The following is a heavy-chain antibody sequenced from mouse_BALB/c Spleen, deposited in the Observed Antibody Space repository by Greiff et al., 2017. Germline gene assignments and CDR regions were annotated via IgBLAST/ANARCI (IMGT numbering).Heavy chain of an antibody. Sequence: QVQLQQSGAELVRPGVSVKISCKGSGYTFTDYAMHWVKQSHAKSLEWIGVISTYYGDASYNQKFKGKATMTVDKSSSTAYMELARLTSEDSAIYYCARRDGTFLYFDYWGQGTTLTVSS. CDR3: ARRDGTFLYFDY. CDR1: GYTFTDYA. V-gene: IGHV1S137*01. D-gene: IGHD3-3*01. CDR2: ISTYYGDA. J-gene: IGHJ2*01.